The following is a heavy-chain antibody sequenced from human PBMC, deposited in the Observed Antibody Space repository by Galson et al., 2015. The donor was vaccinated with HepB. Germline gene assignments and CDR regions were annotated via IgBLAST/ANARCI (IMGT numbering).Heavy chain of an antibody. CDR1: GYTFTNYY. Sequence: SVKVSCKASGYTFTNYYMHWVRQAPGQGLEWMGIINPSGGSTSYAQKFQGRVTMTRDTSTSTVYMELSSLRSEDTAVYYCARDAEYGDYVWYYYYGMDVWGQGTTVTVSS. CDR3: ARDAEYGDYVWYYYYGMDV. D-gene: IGHD4-17*01. CDR2: INPSGGST. V-gene: IGHV1-46*01. J-gene: IGHJ6*02.